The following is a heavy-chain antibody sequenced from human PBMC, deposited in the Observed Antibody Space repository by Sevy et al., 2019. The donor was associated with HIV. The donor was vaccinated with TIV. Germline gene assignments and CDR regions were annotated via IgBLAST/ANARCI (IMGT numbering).Heavy chain of an antibody. J-gene: IGHJ4*02. Sequence: ASVKVSCKVSGYTLTALSMHWVRQAPGKGLEWMGTFDPEDGKTRFAQKFQGRVTMTEDTSTDTAYMELSSLRSEDTAVYFCATTKDYYDSSGYPFDHWGQGALVTVSS. CDR1: GYTLTALS. D-gene: IGHD3-22*01. CDR3: ATTKDYYDSSGYPFDH. V-gene: IGHV1-24*01. CDR2: FDPEDGKT.